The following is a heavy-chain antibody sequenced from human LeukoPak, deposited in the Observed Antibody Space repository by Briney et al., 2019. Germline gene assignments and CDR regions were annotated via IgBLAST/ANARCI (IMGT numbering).Heavy chain of an antibody. CDR2: IYYSGST. J-gene: IGHJ3*02. CDR3: ARVAYDWRWLQLRAFDI. D-gene: IGHD5-24*01. V-gene: IGHV4-59*08. CDR1: GGSISSYY. Sequence: SETLSLTCTVSGGSISSYYWSWIRQPPGKGLEWIGYIYYSGSTNYNPSLKSRVTISVDTSKNQFSLKLSSVTAADTAVYYRARVAYDWRWLQLRAFDIWGQGTMVTVSP.